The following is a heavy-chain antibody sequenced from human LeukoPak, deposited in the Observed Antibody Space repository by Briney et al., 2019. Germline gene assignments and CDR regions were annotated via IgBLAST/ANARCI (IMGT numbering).Heavy chain of an antibody. D-gene: IGHD6-19*01. CDR1: GGSISSYY. CDR2: FSTSGIT. J-gene: IGHJ2*01. CDR3: ARDMSSSGWRYFDV. V-gene: IGHV4-4*07. Sequence: SETLSLTCTVSGGSISSYYWSWIRQPPGKGLEWIGRFSTSGITNYNPSLKSRLTMSVDTSKNQFSLKLNSVTAADTALYYCARDMSSSGWRYFDVWGRGTLVTVSS.